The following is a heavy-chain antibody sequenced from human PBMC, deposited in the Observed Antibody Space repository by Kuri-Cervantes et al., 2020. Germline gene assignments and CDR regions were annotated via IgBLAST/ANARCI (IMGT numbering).Heavy chain of an antibody. Sequence: LRLSCTVSGGSISSGDYYWSWIRQPPGKGLEWIGYIYYSGSTYYNPSLKSRVTISVDTSKNQSSLKLSSVTAADTAVYYCARAWGLDAFDIWGQGTMGTVSS. V-gene: IGHV4-30-4*01. CDR2: IYYSGST. J-gene: IGHJ3*02. CDR1: GGSISSGDYY. CDR3: ARAWGLDAFDI. D-gene: IGHD2-21*01.